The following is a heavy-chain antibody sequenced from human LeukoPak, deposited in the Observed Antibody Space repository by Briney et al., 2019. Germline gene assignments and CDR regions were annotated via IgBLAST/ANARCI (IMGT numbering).Heavy chain of an antibody. CDR1: GGSISSYY. V-gene: IGHV4-59*01. J-gene: IGHJ3*02. Sequence: PSETLSLTCTVSGGSISSYYWSWIRQPPGKGLEWIGYIYYSGSTNYNPSLKSRVTISVDTSKNQFSLKLSSVTAADTAVYYCARDLRGSYGPRAFDIWGQGTMVAVSS. D-gene: IGHD1-26*01. CDR3: ARDLRGSYGPRAFDI. CDR2: IYYSGST.